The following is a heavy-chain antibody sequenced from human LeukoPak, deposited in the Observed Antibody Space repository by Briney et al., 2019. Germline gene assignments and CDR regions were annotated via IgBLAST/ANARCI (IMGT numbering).Heavy chain of an antibody. CDR3: ARGAVAGPYYDY. J-gene: IGHJ4*02. D-gene: IGHD6-19*01. CDR1: GYTFTSYV. CDR2: INAGNGNT. V-gene: IGHV1-3*01. Sequence: ASVKVSCKASGYTFTSYVMYWVRQAPGQRLEWMGWINAGNGNTKYSQKFQGRVTIARDTSASTAYMELSSLRSEDTAVYYCARGAVAGPYYDYWGQGTLATVSS.